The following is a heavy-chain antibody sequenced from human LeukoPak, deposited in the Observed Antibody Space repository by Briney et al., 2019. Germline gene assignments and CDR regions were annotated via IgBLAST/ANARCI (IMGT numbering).Heavy chain of an antibody. D-gene: IGHD3-22*01. CDR3: ARDRSPSDSSGYSPFDY. CDR2: IIPILGIA. Sequence: SVKVSCKASGGTFSSYAISWVRQAPGQGLEWMGRIIPILGIANYAQKFQGRVTITADKSTSTAYMEPSSLRSEDTAVYYCARDRSPSDSSGYSPFDYWGQGTLVTVSS. CDR1: GGTFSSYA. V-gene: IGHV1-69*04. J-gene: IGHJ4*02.